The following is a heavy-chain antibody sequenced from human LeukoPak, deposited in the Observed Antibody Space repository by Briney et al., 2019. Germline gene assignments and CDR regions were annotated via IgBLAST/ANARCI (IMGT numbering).Heavy chain of an antibody. CDR1: GFPVSSNY. D-gene: IGHD3-10*01. CDR2: IYSGGST. J-gene: IGHJ4*02. V-gene: IGHV3-53*01. CDR3: ARVSYGLHDY. Sequence: GGSLSLSFAASGFPVSSNYMSWVRPAPGKGLEWVSVIYSGGSTYYAHSVKGRFTISRDNSKNTLYLQMNSLRAEDTAVYYCARVSYGLHDYWGQGTLVTVSS.